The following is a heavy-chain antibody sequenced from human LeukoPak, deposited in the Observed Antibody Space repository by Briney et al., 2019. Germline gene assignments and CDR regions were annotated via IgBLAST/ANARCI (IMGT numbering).Heavy chain of an antibody. J-gene: IGHJ4*02. CDR1: GGSFSGYY. CDR2: INHSGST. V-gene: IGHV4-34*01. CDR3: ARGLCSSTSCYLDY. Sequence: SKTLSLTCAVYGGSFSGYYWSWIRQPPGKGLEWIGEINHSGSTNYNPSLKSRVTISVDTSKNQFSLKLSSVTAADTAVYYCARGLCSSTSCYLDYWGQGTLVTVSS. D-gene: IGHD2-2*01.